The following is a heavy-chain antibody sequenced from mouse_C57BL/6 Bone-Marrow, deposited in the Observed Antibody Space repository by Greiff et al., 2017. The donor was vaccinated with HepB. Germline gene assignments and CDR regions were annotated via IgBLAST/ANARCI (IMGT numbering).Heavy chain of an antibody. Sequence: DVKLQESGGGLVKPGGSLKLSCAASGFTFSDYGMHWVRQAPEKGLEWVAYISSGSSTIYYADTVKGRFTISRDNAKNTLFLQMTSLRSEDTAMYYCARRSGYDLFAYWGQGTLVTVSA. CDR1: GFTFSDYG. CDR2: ISSGSSTI. V-gene: IGHV5-17*01. J-gene: IGHJ3*01. D-gene: IGHD2-2*01. CDR3: ARRSGYDLFAY.